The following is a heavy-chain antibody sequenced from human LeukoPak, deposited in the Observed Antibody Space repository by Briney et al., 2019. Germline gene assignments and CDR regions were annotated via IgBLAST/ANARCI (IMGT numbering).Heavy chain of an antibody. CDR2: TYYRGTT. D-gene: IGHD2-15*01. V-gene: IGHV4-39*01. Sequence: SETLSLTCTVSGDSVSNNNYFWGWIRQPPGKGLEWIGSTYYRGTTYYNPSVESRVTISADTSKNQLSPKLSSVTAADTAVYYCARHAPGDIVVQIPAPTRWFDPWGQGTLVTVSS. CDR3: ARHAPGDIVVQIPAPTRWFDP. CDR1: GDSVSNNNYF. J-gene: IGHJ5*02.